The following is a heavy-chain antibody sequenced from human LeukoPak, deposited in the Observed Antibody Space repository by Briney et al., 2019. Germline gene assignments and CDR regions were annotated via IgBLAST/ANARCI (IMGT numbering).Heavy chain of an antibody. V-gene: IGHV3-23*01. CDR3: ARVRYGELDV. Sequence: GGSLRLSCAASGFTFSSYAMGWVRQAPGKGLEWVSSMSGGGGSTYYADSVKGRFTISRDDSQNTLYLQMNSLRAEDTAVYYCARVRYGELDVWGQGTTVTVSS. CDR2: MSGGGGST. CDR1: GFTFSSYA. J-gene: IGHJ6*02. D-gene: IGHD4-17*01.